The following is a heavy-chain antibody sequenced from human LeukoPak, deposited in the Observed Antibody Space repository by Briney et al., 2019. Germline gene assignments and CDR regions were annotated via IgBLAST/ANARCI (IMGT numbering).Heavy chain of an antibody. D-gene: IGHD2-15*01. J-gene: IGHJ4*02. Sequence: GGSLRLSCAASGFTFGDYAMNWVRPAPGKGLEWGSVISGSGGGSHYADSVKGRFTISRDTSKNTLYLQIDSLRGEDTAVYYCAKEGAAVMGYFDYWGEGALVIVSS. CDR1: GFTFGDYA. V-gene: IGHV3-23*01. CDR2: ISGSGGGS. CDR3: AKEGAAVMGYFDY.